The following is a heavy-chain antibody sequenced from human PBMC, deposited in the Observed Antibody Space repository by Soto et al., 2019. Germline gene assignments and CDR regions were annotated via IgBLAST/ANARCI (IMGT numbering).Heavy chain of an antibody. Sequence: QVQLQESGPGLVKPSQTLSLTCTVSGGSISSGGYYWNWIRQHPGKGLEWIGYIYYIGSTYYNPALTSRVTIALDTSKNQFSLKLSSVTAADTAVYYCARSVFPWGQGTLVTVSS. CDR2: IYYIGST. CDR3: ARSVFP. CDR1: GGSISSGGYY. V-gene: IGHV4-31*03. J-gene: IGHJ5*02.